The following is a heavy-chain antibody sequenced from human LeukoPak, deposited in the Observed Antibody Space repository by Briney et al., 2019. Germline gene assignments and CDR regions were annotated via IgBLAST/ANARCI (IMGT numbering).Heavy chain of an antibody. CDR3: ARDYPYSSSCLSYYFYGMDV. Sequence: SVKVSCKASGYTFTSYGISWVRQAPGQGLEWMGWISAYNGNTNYAQKLQGRVTMTTDTSTSTAYMELRSMRSDDTAVYYCARDYPYSSSCLSYYFYGMDVWGQGTTVTVSS. J-gene: IGHJ6*02. V-gene: IGHV1-18*01. D-gene: IGHD6-6*01. CDR1: GYTFTSYG. CDR2: ISAYNGNT.